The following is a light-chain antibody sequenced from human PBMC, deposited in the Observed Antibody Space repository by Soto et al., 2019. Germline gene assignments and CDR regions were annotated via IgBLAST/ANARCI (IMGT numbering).Light chain of an antibody. V-gene: IGKV3-20*01. J-gene: IGKJ4*01. CDR3: HQSGSSPLT. CDR2: DAS. CDR1: QSITSNY. Sequence: EIVLTQSPGTLSLSPGERATLSCRASQSITSNYLAWYQQKPGQAPRLLIYDASNRATGIPDRFSASGSGTDFTITLSSLEPEDFAVYSCHQSGSSPLTFGGGTRVEIK.